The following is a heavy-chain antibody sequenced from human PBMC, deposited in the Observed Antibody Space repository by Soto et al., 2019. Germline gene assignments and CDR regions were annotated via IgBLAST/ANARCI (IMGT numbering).Heavy chain of an antibody. J-gene: IGHJ4*02. Sequence: EVQLVQSGGDLVQPGGSLRLSCVASGFTFSTYWMTWVGQAPGMGLEWVAGIKEDASEKVYVDSVKGRFSISRDNAKNSLYLQLNSLRAEDTAVYYCATAISSPFSNFDSWGQGSLVTVSS. D-gene: IGHD2-2*01. CDR1: GFTFSTYW. CDR2: IKEDASEK. V-gene: IGHV3-7*01. CDR3: ATAISSPFSNFDS.